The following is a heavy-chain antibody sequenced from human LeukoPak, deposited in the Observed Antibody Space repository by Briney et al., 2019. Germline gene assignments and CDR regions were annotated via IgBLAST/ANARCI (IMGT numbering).Heavy chain of an antibody. Sequence: PSETLSLTCTVSGGSTSSYYWSWIRQPPGKGLEWIGYIYYSGSTNYNPSLKSRVTISVDTSKNQFSLKLSSVTAADTAVYYCARGTIFGVVINWFDPWGQGTLVTVSS. CDR2: IYYSGST. J-gene: IGHJ5*02. D-gene: IGHD3-3*01. V-gene: IGHV4-59*01. CDR3: ARGTIFGVVINWFDP. CDR1: GGSTSSYY.